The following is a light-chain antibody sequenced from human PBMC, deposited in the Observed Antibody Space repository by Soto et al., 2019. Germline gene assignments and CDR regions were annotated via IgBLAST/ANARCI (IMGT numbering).Light chain of an antibody. CDR1: QSVSINY. J-gene: IGKJ5*01. CDR3: QQRSNWPPT. CDR2: GAS. Sequence: EIVLTQYPGTLSLSHGERATLSCSASQSVSINYLAWYQQKPGQAPRLLIHGASSRATGIPDRFSGSGSGTDFTLTISSLEPEDFAVYYCQQRSNWPPTFGQGRRLEIK. V-gene: IGKV3D-20*02.